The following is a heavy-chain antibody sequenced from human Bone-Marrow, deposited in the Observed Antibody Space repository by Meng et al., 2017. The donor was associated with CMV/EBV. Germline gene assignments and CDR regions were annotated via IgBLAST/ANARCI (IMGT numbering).Heavy chain of an antibody. D-gene: IGHD5-24*01. CDR1: GFTFSDYW. Sequence: GGSLRLSCAASGFTFSDYWMTWVRQPPGKGLEWVANINRDGSETYYVDSMKGRFTISRDNAKNSLYLQMNSLRAEDTALYYCACHNKFRFDPWGQGTLVTVSS. V-gene: IGHV3-7*01. CDR2: INRDGSET. CDR3: ACHNKFRFDP. J-gene: IGHJ5*02.